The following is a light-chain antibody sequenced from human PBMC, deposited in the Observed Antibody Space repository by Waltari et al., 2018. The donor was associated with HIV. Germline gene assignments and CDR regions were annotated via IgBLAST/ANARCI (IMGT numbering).Light chain of an antibody. V-gene: IGKV4-1*01. Sequence: DIVMTQTPNSLAVSLGERATLNCKSSQSVLYSSNNRAYLAWYQQRPGPPPKLLIYGASTREYGGPDRFSGSGSGTDFNVTISSLRAEDVAVYYCQQFYGAGYTFGQGTRLEIK. J-gene: IGKJ2*01. CDR1: QSVLYSSNNRAY. CDR3: QQFYGAGYT. CDR2: GAS.